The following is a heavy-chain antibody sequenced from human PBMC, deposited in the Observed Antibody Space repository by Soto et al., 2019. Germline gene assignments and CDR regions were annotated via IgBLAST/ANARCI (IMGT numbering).Heavy chain of an antibody. D-gene: IGHD2-2*01. CDR2: IYPGDSNT. V-gene: IGHV5-51*01. CDR3: ARQGYCSTTACYDVDY. Sequence: GESLKISCKGSGYTFTSYWIGWVRQMPGKGLEWMGIIYPGDSNTRYSPSFQGQVTISADKSISTACLQWSSLKATDTAMYFCARQGYCSTTACYDVDYWGQGTLVTVSS. J-gene: IGHJ4*02. CDR1: GYTFTSYW.